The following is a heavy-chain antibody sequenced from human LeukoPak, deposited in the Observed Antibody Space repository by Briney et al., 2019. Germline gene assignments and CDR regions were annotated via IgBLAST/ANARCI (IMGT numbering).Heavy chain of an antibody. D-gene: IGHD2-8*01. V-gene: IGHV3-7*01. CDR3: ARYCTFRTCSATQFDA. J-gene: IGHJ5*02. CDR1: GMTFRSHW. CDR2: IKSDGSEI. Sequence: GGSLRLSCAASGMTFRSHWMTWVRQTTGKALEWLATIKSDGSEIYYLDSVKGRFTISRDNAKNSLYLQMNSLRADDSAVYYCARYCTFRTCSATQFDAWGQGTLVTVSS.